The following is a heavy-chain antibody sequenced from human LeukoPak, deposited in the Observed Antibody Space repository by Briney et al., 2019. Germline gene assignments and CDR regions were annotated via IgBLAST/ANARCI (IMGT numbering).Heavy chain of an antibody. V-gene: IGHV4-59*01. CDR3: ARSTVTTPDDY. CDR1: GGSISGTY. J-gene: IGHJ4*02. D-gene: IGHD4-17*01. CDR2: IYYSGST. Sequence: SETLSLTCTVPGGSISGTYWSWIPQPPGKVLEWIGYIYYSGSTNYNPSLKSRVTISVDTSKNQFSLKLSSVTAADTAVYYCARSTVTTPDDYWGQGTLVTVSS.